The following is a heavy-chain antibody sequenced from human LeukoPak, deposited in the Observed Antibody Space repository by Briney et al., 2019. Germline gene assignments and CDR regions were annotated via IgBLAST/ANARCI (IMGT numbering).Heavy chain of an antibody. D-gene: IGHD2-8*01. CDR1: GFTFRGYW. CDR2: INSDGSTT. V-gene: IGHV3-74*01. J-gene: IGHJ6*02. CDR3: ARVEGPNYYFYGMDV. Sequence: QTGGSLRLSCAASGFTFRGYWMHWVRQAPGKGLVWVSRINSDGSTTTYADSVRGRFTISRDNAKNTLYLQMNSLGAEDTAVYYCARVEGPNYYFYGMDVWGQGTTVTVFS.